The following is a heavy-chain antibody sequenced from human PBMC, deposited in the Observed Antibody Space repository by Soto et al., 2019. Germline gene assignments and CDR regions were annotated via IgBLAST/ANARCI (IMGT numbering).Heavy chain of an antibody. CDR1: GFTFSSYW. CDR3: AKAHNAYYYDSNTYPEFDY. Sequence: GGSLRLSCAASGFTFSSYWMSWVRQAPGKGLEWVANIKQDGSEKYYVDSVKGRFTISRDNAKNSLYLQMNSLRAEDTAVYYCAKAHNAYYYDSNTYPEFDYWGQGTLVTVSS. V-gene: IGHV3-7*01. D-gene: IGHD3-22*01. J-gene: IGHJ4*02. CDR2: IKQDGSEK.